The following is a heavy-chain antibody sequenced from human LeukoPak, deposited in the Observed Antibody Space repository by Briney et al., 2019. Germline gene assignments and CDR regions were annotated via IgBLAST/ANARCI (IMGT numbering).Heavy chain of an antibody. D-gene: IGHD6-19*01. CDR3: ARTYSSGWYRDYYYYGMDV. CDR2: ISGSGGST. Sequence: GGSLRLSCAASGFTFSSYAMSWVRQAPGKGLEWVSAISGSGGSTYYADSVKGRFTISRDNSKNTLYLQMNSLRAEDTAVYYCARTYSSGWYRDYYYYGMDVWGQGTTVTVSS. J-gene: IGHJ6*02. CDR1: GFTFSSYA. V-gene: IGHV3-23*01.